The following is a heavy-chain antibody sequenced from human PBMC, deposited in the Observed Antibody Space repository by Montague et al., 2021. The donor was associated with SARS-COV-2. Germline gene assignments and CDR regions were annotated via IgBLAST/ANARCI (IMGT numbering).Heavy chain of an antibody. D-gene: IGHD3-16*01. CDR2: LYRTGTT. CDR1: GFVVSGNY. J-gene: IGHJ3*01. V-gene: IGHV3-53*01. Sequence: SLRLSCAASGFVVSGNYMTWVRQPPGKGLQWVSVLYRTGTTYYADSVQGRFTVSREESKNTLHLHLNNVRAEDTAMYYCVRDLLRFGEPDDFDVWGLGTMVTVSS. CDR3: VRDLLRFGEPDDFDV.